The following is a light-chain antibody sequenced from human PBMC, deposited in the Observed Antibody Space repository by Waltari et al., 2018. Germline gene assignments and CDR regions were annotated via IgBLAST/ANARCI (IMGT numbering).Light chain of an antibody. CDR1: QDISNY. V-gene: IGKV1-33*01. J-gene: IGKJ3*01. CDR2: DAS. Sequence: DIQMTQSPSSLSASVGDRVTITCQASQDISNYLNWYQQKPGKAPKLLIYDASNLETGVPSRFSGSGSGTDFTFTISSLQPEDIATYYCQQYDNLPGSFTFGPGTKVDIK. CDR3: QQYDNLPGSFT.